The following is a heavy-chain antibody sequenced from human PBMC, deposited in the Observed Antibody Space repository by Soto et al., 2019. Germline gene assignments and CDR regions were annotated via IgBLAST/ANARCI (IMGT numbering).Heavy chain of an antibody. J-gene: IGHJ6*02. CDR1: GGSVSSGSYY. CDR3: ARMIGGNSYYYGMDV. CDR2: IYYSGST. D-gene: IGHD2-15*01. V-gene: IGHV4-61*01. Sequence: QVQLQESGPGLVKPSETLSLTCTVSGGSVSSGSYYWSWIRQPPGKGLEWIGYIYYSGSTNYNPSHKSRVPISVDTSKNQFSLKLSSVTAADTAVYYCARMIGGNSYYYGMDVWGQGTTVTVSS.